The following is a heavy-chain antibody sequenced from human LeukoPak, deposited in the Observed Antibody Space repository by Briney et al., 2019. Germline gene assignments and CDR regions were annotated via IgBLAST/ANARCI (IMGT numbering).Heavy chain of an antibody. Sequence: GGPLRLSCTASGFTFGDYAMSWFRQAPGKGLEWVGFIRSKAYGGTTEYAASVKGRFTISRDDSKSIAYLQMNSLKTEDTAVYYCTRDFTPYYGSGSYYKGTYYFDYWGQGTLVTVSS. CDR1: GFTFGDYA. J-gene: IGHJ4*02. CDR3: TRDFTPYYGSGSYYKGTYYFDY. V-gene: IGHV3-49*03. D-gene: IGHD3-10*01. CDR2: IRSKAYGGTT.